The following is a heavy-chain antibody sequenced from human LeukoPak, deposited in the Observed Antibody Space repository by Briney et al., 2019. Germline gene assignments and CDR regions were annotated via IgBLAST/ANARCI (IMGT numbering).Heavy chain of an antibody. CDR1: GFTFSRYE. Sequence: GGSLRLSCAASGFTFSRYEMNWVRQAPGKGLEWVSYISSSDSSIDYADSVKGRFTISRDNAKNSLYLQMNSLRAEDTAVYYCARQQPRVQLDYWGQGTLVTGSS. V-gene: IGHV3-48*03. D-gene: IGHD1-1*01. J-gene: IGHJ4*02. CDR2: ISSSDSSI. CDR3: ARQQPRVQLDY.